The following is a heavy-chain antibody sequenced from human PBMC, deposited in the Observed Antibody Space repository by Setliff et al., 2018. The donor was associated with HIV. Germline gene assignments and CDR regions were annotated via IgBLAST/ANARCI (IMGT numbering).Heavy chain of an antibody. V-gene: IGHV3-13*01. CDR1: GFTFSDYD. J-gene: IGHJ6*03. CDR2: IGTGGDT. Sequence: GWSLRLSCEASGFTFSDYDFHWVRQAAGKGLEWVSAIGTGGDTYYVDSVKGRFTISRENAEKSVYLQMNSLRAEDTAVYYCARAGVVEGYYYYYYMDVWGKGTTVTVSS. CDR3: ARAGVVEGYYYYYYMDV. D-gene: IGHD2-15*01.